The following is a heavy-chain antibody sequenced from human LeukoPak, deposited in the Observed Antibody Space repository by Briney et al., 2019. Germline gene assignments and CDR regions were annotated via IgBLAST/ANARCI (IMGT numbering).Heavy chain of an antibody. CDR3: ARDRRVGYDSSGYYFDY. V-gene: IGHV1-2*02. CDR2: INPNSGGT. D-gene: IGHD3-22*01. Sequence: ASVKVSCKASGYTFTGYYMHWVRQAPGQGLEWMGWINPNSGGTNYAQKFQGRVTMTRDTSISTAYMELSRLRSDDTAVYYCARDRRVGYDSSGYYFDYWGQGTLVTVSS. J-gene: IGHJ4*02. CDR1: GYTFTGYY.